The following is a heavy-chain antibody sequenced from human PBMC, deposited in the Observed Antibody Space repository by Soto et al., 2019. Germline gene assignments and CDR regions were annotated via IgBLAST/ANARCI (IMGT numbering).Heavy chain of an antibody. D-gene: IGHD5-12*01. J-gene: IGHJ4*01. CDR2: IIPTIGTT. CDR3: ARDLGSGHDPGDY. V-gene: IGHV1-69*13. Sequence: SVKVSCKASGDTFTIFAISWVRQAPGQGLEWMGGIIPTIGTTNYAQRFQGRITITGDESTGTAYMGLSSLKSEDTAVYYCARDLGSGHDPGDYWGQ. CDR1: GDTFTIFA.